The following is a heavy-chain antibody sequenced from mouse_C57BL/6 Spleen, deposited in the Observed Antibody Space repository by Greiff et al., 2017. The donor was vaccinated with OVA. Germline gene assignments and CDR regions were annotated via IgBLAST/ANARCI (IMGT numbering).Heavy chain of an antibody. V-gene: IGHV1-64*01. Sequence: QVQLQQPGAELVKPGASVKLSCKASGYTFTSYWMHWVKQRPGQGLEWIGMIHPNSGSTNYNEKFKSKATLTVDKSSSTAYMQLSGLTSEDSAVYYCVTAQATPFAYWGQGTLVTVSA. CDR1: GYTFTSYW. CDR3: VTAQATPFAY. J-gene: IGHJ3*01. D-gene: IGHD3-2*02. CDR2: IHPNSGST.